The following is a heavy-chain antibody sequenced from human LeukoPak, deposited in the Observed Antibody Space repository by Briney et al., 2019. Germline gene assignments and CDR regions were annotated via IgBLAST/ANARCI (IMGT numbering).Heavy chain of an antibody. CDR3: ARGLVVVVAASPNMDV. CDR2: ISSSSSYI. D-gene: IGHD2-15*01. V-gene: IGHV3-21*01. J-gene: IGHJ6*03. Sequence: GGSLRLSCAASGFTFSSYSMNWVRQAPGKGLEWVSSISSSSSYIYYADSVKGRFTISRDNAKNSLYLQMNSLRVEDTAVYYCARGLVVVVAASPNMDVWGKGTTVTVSS. CDR1: GFTFSSYS.